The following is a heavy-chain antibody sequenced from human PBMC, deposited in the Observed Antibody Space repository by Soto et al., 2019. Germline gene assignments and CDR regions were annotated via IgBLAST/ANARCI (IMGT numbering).Heavy chain of an antibody. D-gene: IGHD2-2*01. CDR3: ARHRELKPAATHYYYYYYMDV. CDR1: GYSFTSYW. CDR2: IYPGDSDT. J-gene: IGHJ6*03. V-gene: IGHV5-51*01. Sequence: GESLKISCKGSGYSFTSYWIGWVRQMPGKGLEWMGIIYPGDSDTRYSPSFQGQVTISADKSISTAYLQWSSLKASDTAMYYCARHRELKPAATHYYYYYYMDVWGKGTTVTVSS.